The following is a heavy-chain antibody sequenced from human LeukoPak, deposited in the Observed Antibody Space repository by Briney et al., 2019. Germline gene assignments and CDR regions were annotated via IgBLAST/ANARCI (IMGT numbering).Heavy chain of an antibody. CDR3: AREGQWLANFDY. D-gene: IGHD6-19*01. Sequence: EASVKVSCKASGYTFTRYDINWVRQATGQGLEWMGWMNPKSGNTGHAQKFQGRVTITRDTSISTVYMELSSLRSEDTAVYFCAREGQWLANFDYWGQGTLVTVSS. CDR2: MNPKSGNT. V-gene: IGHV1-8*03. CDR1: GYTFTRYD. J-gene: IGHJ4*02.